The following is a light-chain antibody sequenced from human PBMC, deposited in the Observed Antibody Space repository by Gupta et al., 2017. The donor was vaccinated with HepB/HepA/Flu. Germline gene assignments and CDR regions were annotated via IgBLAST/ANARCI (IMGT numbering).Light chain of an antibody. CDR2: EVS. CDR3: CSYAGSSTFVV. J-gene: IGLJ2*01. CDR1: SSEVGSYNL. Sequence: QSALTQPASVSGSPGPSITISCTGTSSEVGSYNLVSWYQQHPGKAPKLMIYEVSKRPSGVSNRFSGSKSGNTASLTISGLQAEDEADYYCCSYAGSSTFVVFGGGTKLTVL. V-gene: IGLV2-23*02.